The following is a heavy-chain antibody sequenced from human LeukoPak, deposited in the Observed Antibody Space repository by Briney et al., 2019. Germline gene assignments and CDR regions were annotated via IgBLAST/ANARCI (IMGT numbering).Heavy chain of an antibody. V-gene: IGHV3-74*01. D-gene: IGHD3-22*01. CDR3: AVLGQWAYYYDSSGYYRAFDY. CDR1: GFTFSSYW. CDR2: INSDGSST. J-gene: IGHJ4*02. Sequence: GGSLRLSCAASGFTFSSYWMHWVRQAPGKGLVWVSRINSDGSSTSYADSVKGRFTISRDNAKNTLYLQMNSLRAEDTAVYYCAVLGQWAYYYDSSGYYRAFDYWGQGTLVTVSS.